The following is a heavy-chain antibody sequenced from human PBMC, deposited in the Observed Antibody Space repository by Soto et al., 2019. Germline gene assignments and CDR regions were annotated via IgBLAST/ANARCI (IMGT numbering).Heavy chain of an antibody. V-gene: IGHV5-10-1*01. CDR3: ARQGVAARPYYYYYGMDV. CDR1: GYSYTSYW. J-gene: IGHJ6*02. D-gene: IGHD6-6*01. CDR2: IDPSDSYT. Sequence: PGESLKISCKGSGYSYTSYWISWVRQMPGKGLEWMGRIDPSDSYTNYSPSFQGHVTSSADKSISTAYLQWSSLKASDTAMYYCARQGVAARPYYYYYGMDVWGQGTTVTVSS.